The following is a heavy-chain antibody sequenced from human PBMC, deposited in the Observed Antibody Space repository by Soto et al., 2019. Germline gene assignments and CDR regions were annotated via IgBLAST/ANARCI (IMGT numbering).Heavy chain of an antibody. CDR3: ARDRQPYGMDV. CDR2: ISSSSSYI. CDR1: GFTFSSYS. V-gene: IGHV3-21*01. Sequence: EVQLVESGGGLVKPGGSLRLSCAASGFTFSSYSMNWVRQAPGKGLEWVSSISSSSSYIYYADSVKGRFTISRDNAKNSLYLQMNSLRADDTAVYYCARDRQPYGMDVWGQGTTVTVSS. J-gene: IGHJ6*02.